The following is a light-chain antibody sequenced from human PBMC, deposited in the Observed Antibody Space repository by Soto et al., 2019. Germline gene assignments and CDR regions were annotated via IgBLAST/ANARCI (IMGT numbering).Light chain of an antibody. J-gene: IGLJ2*01. Sequence: QSVLTQPVSVSGSPGQSITISCTGSSSDVGAYYFVSWYQHRPGKAPKLILYEVTTRPSGISSRFSGSKSGNTASLTISGLQSEDEADYYCAAWDDSLNGYVVFGGGTKVTVL. CDR3: AAWDDSLNGYVV. CDR2: EVT. CDR1: SSDVGAYYF. V-gene: IGLV2-14*01.